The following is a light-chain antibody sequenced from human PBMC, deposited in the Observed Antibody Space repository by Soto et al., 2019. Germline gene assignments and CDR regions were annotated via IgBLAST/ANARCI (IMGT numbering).Light chain of an antibody. J-gene: IGKJ2*01. CDR3: QPRSNSPPYT. Sequence: EIVLTQSPATLSLSPGERATLSCRASQSVSSYLAWYQQKPGQAPRLLIYDASNRATGIPARFSGSGSGTDFALTISSLEPRDFARSCCQPRSNSPPYTLGQGTKLELK. V-gene: IGKV3-11*01. CDR1: QSVSSY. CDR2: DAS.